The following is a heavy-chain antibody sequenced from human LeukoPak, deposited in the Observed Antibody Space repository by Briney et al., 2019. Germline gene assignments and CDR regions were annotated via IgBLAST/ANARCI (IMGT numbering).Heavy chain of an antibody. CDR2: FDPEDGET. CDR3: ASSLLRFLEWLPPDY. D-gene: IGHD3-3*01. J-gene: IGHJ4*02. Sequence: ASVKVSCKVSGYTLTELSMHWVRQAPGKGLEWMGGFDPEDGETIYAQKFQGRVTMTEDTSTDTAYMELSSLRSEDTAVYYCASSLLRFLEWLPPDYWGQGTLVTVSS. CDR1: GYTLTELS. V-gene: IGHV1-24*01.